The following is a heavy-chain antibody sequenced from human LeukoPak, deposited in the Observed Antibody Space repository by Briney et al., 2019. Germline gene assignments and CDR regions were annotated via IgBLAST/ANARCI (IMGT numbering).Heavy chain of an antibody. J-gene: IGHJ6*02. CDR3: ARQTTAGTSFDV. CDR2: ISYDGSNK. D-gene: IGHD6-13*01. CDR1: GFTFSSYA. Sequence: AGGSLRLSCAASGFTFSSYAMHWVRQAPGKGLEWAAVISYDGSNKYYADSVKGRFTISRDNSKNTLYLQMNSLRAEDTAVYYCARQTTAGTSFDVRGQGTSVTVSS. V-gene: IGHV3-30*01.